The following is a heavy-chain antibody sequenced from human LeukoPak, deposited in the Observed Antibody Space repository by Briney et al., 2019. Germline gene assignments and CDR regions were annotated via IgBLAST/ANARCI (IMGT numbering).Heavy chain of an antibody. CDR1: GGSFSGYY. CDR2: INHSGST. V-gene: IGHV4-34*01. Sequence: SETLSLTCAVYGGSFSGYYWSWIRQPPGKGLEWIGEINHSGSTNYNPSLKSRVTISVDTSENQFSLKLSSVTAADTAVYYCARRRVAYYDFWSGYYPWGQGTLVTVSS. J-gene: IGHJ5*02. CDR3: ARRRVAYYDFWSGYYP. D-gene: IGHD3-3*01.